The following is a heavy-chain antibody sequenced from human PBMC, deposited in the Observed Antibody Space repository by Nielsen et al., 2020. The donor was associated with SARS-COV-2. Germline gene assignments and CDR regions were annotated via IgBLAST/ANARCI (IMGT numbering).Heavy chain of an antibody. J-gene: IGHJ6*02. Sequence: GESLKISCEASGFNFSQYTMIWVRQAPGKGLEWVSGISGSGGSTYYADSVKGRFTISRDNSKNTLYLQMNSLRAEDAAIYYCARGAIVVVPDMDVWGPGTTVTVSS. CDR2: ISGSGGST. CDR3: ARGAIVVVPDMDV. V-gene: IGHV3-23*01. CDR1: GFNFSQYT. D-gene: IGHD2-2*01.